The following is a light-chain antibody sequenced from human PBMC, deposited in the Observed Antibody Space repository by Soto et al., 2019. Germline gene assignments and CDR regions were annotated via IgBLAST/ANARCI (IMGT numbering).Light chain of an antibody. CDR1: QSISNS. CDR2: GAS. Sequence: EIVLTQSPATLSLSPGERATLSCRASQSISNSLAWYQQKPGQAPRLLIYGASSRATGIPDRFSGSGSGTDFTLTISRLEPEDFAVYYCQQYGSSSTFGQGTRLEIK. V-gene: IGKV3-20*01. J-gene: IGKJ5*01. CDR3: QQYGSSST.